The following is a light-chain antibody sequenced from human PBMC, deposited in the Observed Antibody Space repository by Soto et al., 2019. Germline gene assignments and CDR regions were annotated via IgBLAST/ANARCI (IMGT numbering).Light chain of an antibody. CDR1: QAVPHN. Sequence: DIQLTQSPSFLSASVGDRVTITCRPSQAVPHNMDWYQQKPGKPPKLLIYEESTLHSGVPSRFSGRKSGTQFTLTIDSLQPEDFATYYCQQVKTYPRTFGGGTKVEIK. V-gene: IGKV1-9*01. J-gene: IGKJ4*01. CDR2: EES. CDR3: QQVKTYPRT.